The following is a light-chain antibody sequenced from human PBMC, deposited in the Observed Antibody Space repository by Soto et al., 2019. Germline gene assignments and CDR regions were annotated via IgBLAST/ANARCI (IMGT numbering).Light chain of an antibody. CDR3: QHYNSYSEA. CDR1: QTISSW. Sequence: DIQMTQSPSTLSGSVGDRVTITCRASQTISSWLALYQQKPGKAPKLLIYKASTLKSGVPSRFSGSGSGTEFTLTISXLQPDDFATYYCQHYNSYSEAFGQGTKV. J-gene: IGKJ1*01. V-gene: IGKV1-5*03. CDR2: KAS.